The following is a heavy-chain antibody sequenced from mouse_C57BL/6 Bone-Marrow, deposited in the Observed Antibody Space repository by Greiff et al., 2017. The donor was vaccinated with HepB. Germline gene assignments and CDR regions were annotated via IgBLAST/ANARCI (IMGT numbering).Heavy chain of an antibody. CDR2: IYPGDGDT. CDR1: GYAFSSSW. J-gene: IGHJ4*01. Sequence: QVQLQQSGPELVKPGASVKISCKASGYAFSSSWMNWVKQRPGKGLEWIGRIYPGDGDTNYNGKFKGKATLTADKSSSTAYMQLSSLTSEDSAVYFCARRNYGSSYHYCAMDYWGQGTSVTVSS. V-gene: IGHV1-82*01. D-gene: IGHD1-1*01. CDR3: ARRNYGSSYHYCAMDY.